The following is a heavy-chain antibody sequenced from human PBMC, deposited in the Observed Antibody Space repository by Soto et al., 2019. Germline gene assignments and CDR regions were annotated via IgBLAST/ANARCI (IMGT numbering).Heavy chain of an antibody. V-gene: IGHV4-59*08. CDR1: GGSISSYY. J-gene: IGHJ4*02. Sequence: SETLSLTCTVSGGSISSYYWSWIRQPPGKGLEWIGYIYYSGSTNYNPSLKSRVTISVDTSKNQFSLKLSSVTAADTAVYYCARRVRYYDILTDPYYFDYWGQGTLVTVSS. CDR2: IYYSGST. CDR3: ARRVRYYDILTDPYYFDY. D-gene: IGHD3-9*01.